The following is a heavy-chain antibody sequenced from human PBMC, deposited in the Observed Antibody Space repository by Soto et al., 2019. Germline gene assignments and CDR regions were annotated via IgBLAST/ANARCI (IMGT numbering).Heavy chain of an antibody. CDR2: IWYDGSNK. D-gene: IGHD2-8*01. Sequence: QVQLVESGGGVVQPGRSLRLSCAASGFTFSSYGMHWVRQAPGKGLEWVAVIWYDGSNKYYADSVKGRFTISRDNSKNTRYLQMNSLRAEDTAVYYCARNGKREASNPYYYYYMDVWGKGTTVTVSS. CDR3: ARNGKREASNPYYYYYMDV. V-gene: IGHV3-33*01. CDR1: GFTFSSYG. J-gene: IGHJ6*03.